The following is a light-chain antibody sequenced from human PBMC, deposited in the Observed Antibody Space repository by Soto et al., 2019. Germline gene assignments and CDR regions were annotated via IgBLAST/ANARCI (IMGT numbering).Light chain of an antibody. CDR2: CAS. V-gene: IGKV4-1*01. Sequence: DIVMTQSPDSLAVSLGERATINCKSSQRLLYSSNNKNYLAWFQQKPGQPPNLLIYCASIRESGVPHRFSGSGSGTDFTPTISSLQANDVGFYSWQQYYDTPFTFGPGTKVDSK. J-gene: IGKJ3*01. CDR1: QRLLYSSNNKNY. CDR3: QQYYDTPFT.